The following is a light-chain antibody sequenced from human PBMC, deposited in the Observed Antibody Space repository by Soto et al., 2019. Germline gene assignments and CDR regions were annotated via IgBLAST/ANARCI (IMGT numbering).Light chain of an antibody. CDR3: QQYHSYWT. Sequence: DIQMTQSPSTLSASVGDRVTITCRASQNINNWLAWYQQKPGKAPKFLISDASSLASGVPSRFSGGGSGTEFTLTISSLQPDDFATYYCQQYHSYWTFGQGTKVDIK. V-gene: IGKV1-5*01. J-gene: IGKJ1*01. CDR1: QNINNW. CDR2: DAS.